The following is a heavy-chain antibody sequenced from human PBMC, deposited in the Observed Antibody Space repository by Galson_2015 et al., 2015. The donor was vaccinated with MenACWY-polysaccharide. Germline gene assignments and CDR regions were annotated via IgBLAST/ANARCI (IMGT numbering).Heavy chain of an antibody. CDR3: AKDLRVGAPAGSELDF. D-gene: IGHD1-26*01. Sequence: SLRLSCAASGFTFSSYGMSWVRQAPGKGLEWVSSIRGSGGSTFYADSVKGRFTISRDNSKNTLSLQVNSLRAEDTAKYYCAKDLRVGAPAGSELDFWGQGTLVTASS. J-gene: IGHJ4*02. V-gene: IGHV3-23*01. CDR2: IRGSGGST. CDR1: GFTFSSYG.